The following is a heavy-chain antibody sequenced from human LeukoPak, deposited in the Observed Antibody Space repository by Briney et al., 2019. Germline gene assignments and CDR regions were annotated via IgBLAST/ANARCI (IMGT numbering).Heavy chain of an antibody. CDR2: INWNGGST. D-gene: IGHD6-19*01. Sequence: RPGESLRLSCAASGFIFDDHGMSWVRQAPGKGLEWVSGINWNGGSTGYADSVKGRFTISRDNAKNSLYLQMDSLSAEDTAFYYCAKNLGSGWYFPFDYWGQGTLVTVSS. CDR1: GFIFDDHG. J-gene: IGHJ4*02. V-gene: IGHV3-20*04. CDR3: AKNLGSGWYFPFDY.